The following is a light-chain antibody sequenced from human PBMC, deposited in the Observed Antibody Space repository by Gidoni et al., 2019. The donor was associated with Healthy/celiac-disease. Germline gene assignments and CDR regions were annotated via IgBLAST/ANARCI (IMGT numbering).Light chain of an antibody. CDR1: QSISSW. J-gene: IGKJ1*01. CDR2: KAS. Sequence: DIQMTQSPSTLSASVGDRVTITGRASQSISSWLAWYQQKPGKAPKLLIYKASSLEIGVPSRFSGSGSGTEFTLTISSLQPDDFATYYCQQYNSERTFGQGTKVEIK. V-gene: IGKV1-5*03. CDR3: QQYNSERT.